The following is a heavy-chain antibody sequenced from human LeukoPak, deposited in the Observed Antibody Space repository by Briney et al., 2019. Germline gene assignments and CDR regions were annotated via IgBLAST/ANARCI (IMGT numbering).Heavy chain of an antibody. Sequence: SETLSLTCTVSGGSISSYYWSWIRQPAGKGLELIGRIHSSGTTTYSPSLKGRVTMSVDTSKNQFSLELASVAAADTAVYYCARDWNWNYDYWGQGTLVTVSS. CDR2: IHSSGTT. D-gene: IGHD1-7*01. V-gene: IGHV4-4*07. CDR3: ARDWNWNYDY. CDR1: GGSISSYY. J-gene: IGHJ4*02.